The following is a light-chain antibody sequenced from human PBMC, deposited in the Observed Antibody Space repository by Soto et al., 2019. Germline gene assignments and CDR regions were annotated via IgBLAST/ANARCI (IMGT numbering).Light chain of an antibody. CDR2: EDN. CDR1: SGSIASNY. V-gene: IGLV6-57*03. Sequence: NFMLTQPHSVSESPGKTVTISCTRSSGSIASNYVQWYQQRPGSAPTTVIYEDNQRPSGVPDRFSGSIDSSSNSASLTISGLKTEDEDDYYYQSYDSSNFVVFGGGTKLTVL. J-gene: IGLJ2*01. CDR3: QSYDSSNFVV.